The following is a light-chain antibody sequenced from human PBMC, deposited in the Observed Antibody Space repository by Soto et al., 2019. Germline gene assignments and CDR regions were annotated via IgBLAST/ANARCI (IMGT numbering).Light chain of an antibody. J-gene: IGKJ2*01. CDR3: QQYNSYSYT. CDR2: KAS. CDR1: QSISSW. V-gene: IGKV1-5*03. Sequence: DIQMTQSPSTLSASVGDRVTITCRASQSISSWLAWYQQKPGKAPKLLIDKASSLESGVPSRFSGSGSGTEFTLTISSRQPDDFATYYFQQYNSYSYTFGQGTKLESK.